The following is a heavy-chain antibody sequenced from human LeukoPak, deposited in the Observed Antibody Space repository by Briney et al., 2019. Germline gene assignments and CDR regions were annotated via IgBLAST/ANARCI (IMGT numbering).Heavy chain of an antibody. D-gene: IGHD3-16*01. J-gene: IGHJ4*02. CDR3: AKDGGAYGFDY. Sequence: PGGSLRPSCAASGFTFSSYGMHWVRQAPGKGLEWVAVISYDGSNKYYADSVKGRFTISRDNSKNTLYLQMNSLRAEDTAVYYCAKDGGAYGFDYWGQGTLVTVSS. V-gene: IGHV3-30*18. CDR1: GFTFSSYG. CDR2: ISYDGSNK.